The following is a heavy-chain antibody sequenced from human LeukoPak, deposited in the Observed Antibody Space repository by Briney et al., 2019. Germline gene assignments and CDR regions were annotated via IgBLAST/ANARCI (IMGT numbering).Heavy chain of an antibody. D-gene: IGHD3-22*01. CDR3: ARGFGNYYDSSGPLDY. J-gene: IGHJ4*02. CDR2: IRYDGSNK. Sequence: GGSLRLSCAASGFTFSSYGMHWVRQAPGKGLEWVAFIRYDGSNKYYADSVKGPFTISRDNSKNTLYLQMNSLRAEDTAVYYCARGFGNYYDSSGPLDYWGQGTLVTVSS. CDR1: GFTFSSYG. V-gene: IGHV3-30*02.